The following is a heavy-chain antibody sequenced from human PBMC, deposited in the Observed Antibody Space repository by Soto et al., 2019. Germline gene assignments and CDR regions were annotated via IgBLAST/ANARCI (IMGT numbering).Heavy chain of an antibody. CDR2: INSDGSST. CDR1: GFTFSSYW. D-gene: IGHD2-15*01. Sequence: EVQLVESGGGLVQPGGSLRLSCAASGFTFSSYWMHWVRQAPGKGLVWVSRINSDGSSTSYADSVKGRFTISRDNAKNTLYLQMNSRRAEDTAVYYCARGEYCSGGSCYHYYGMDVWGQGTTVTVSS. J-gene: IGHJ6*02. CDR3: ARGEYCSGGSCYHYYGMDV. V-gene: IGHV3-74*01.